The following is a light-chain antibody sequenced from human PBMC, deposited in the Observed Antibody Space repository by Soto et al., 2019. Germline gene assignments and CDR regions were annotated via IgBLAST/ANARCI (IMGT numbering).Light chain of an antibody. V-gene: IGLV1-47*01. J-gene: IGLJ2*01. CDR2: RNN. CDR1: HSNIGSNF. CDR3: AAWDDSLRGVV. Sequence: QSVLTQPPSASGTPGQRVTISCSGSHSNIGSNFIYWYQQLPGSAPKLLINRNNERPSGVPDRFSGSKSGTSASLAISGLRSEDEADYHCAAWDDSLRGVVFGGGTKLTVL.